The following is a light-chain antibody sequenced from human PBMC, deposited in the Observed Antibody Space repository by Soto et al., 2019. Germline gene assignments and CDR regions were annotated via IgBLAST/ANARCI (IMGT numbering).Light chain of an antibody. CDR1: QSAGSD. J-gene: IGKJ2*01. Sequence: EIVMTQSPATLSVSPGERASLSCRASQSAGSDLAWYQQKPGQAPRLLIYGASTRATGVPARFSGSGSGTEFTLTISSLQSEDFAVYYCQQYSNWPPEYTFGQGTKLEIK. CDR3: QQYSNWPPEYT. CDR2: GAS. V-gene: IGKV3-15*01.